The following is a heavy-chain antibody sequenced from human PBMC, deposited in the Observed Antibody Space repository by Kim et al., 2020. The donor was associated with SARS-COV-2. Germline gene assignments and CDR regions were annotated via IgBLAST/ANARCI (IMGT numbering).Heavy chain of an antibody. CDR2: DKT. D-gene: IGHD6-13*01. CDR3: ATNLAAAGVV. Sequence: DKTYYVESGKGRLTISRDNYKNTLYLQMSSLRVEDTAVYYCATNLAAAGVVWGQGTLVTVSS. J-gene: IGHJ4*02. V-gene: IGHV3-66*01.